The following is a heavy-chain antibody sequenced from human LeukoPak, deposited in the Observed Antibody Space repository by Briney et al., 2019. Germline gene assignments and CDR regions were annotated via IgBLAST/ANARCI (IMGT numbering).Heavy chain of an antibody. CDR2: ITSSGTGT. D-gene: IGHD3-22*01. CDR3: AKDRPNYYDSSGHYYRRNGDS. CDR1: GFTFSIYA. V-gene: IGHV3-23*01. J-gene: IGHJ5*01. Sequence: GGSLRLSCAASGFTFSIYAMSWVRQAPGYGLEWFSSITSSGTGTYYAESVKCRFTISRDNSENTLYLRMNSLRAEDTAVYYCAKDRPNYYDSSGHYYRRNGDSWGQGTLVTVSS.